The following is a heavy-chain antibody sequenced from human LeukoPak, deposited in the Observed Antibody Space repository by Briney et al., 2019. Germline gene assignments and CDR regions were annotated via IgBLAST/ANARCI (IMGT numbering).Heavy chain of an antibody. J-gene: IGHJ6*03. D-gene: IGHD2-8*01. V-gene: IGHV3-30*02. CDR2: IQNDGSNE. Sequence: GGSLRLSCAASGFTFSSYSMNWVRQAPGKGLEWVAYIQNDGSNEQYADSVKGRFSISRDSSKNILYLQMNSLRAEDTAVYYCAKDRCSNGIGCYYYYMDVWGKGTTVTISS. CDR3: AKDRCSNGIGCYYYYMDV. CDR1: GFTFSSYS.